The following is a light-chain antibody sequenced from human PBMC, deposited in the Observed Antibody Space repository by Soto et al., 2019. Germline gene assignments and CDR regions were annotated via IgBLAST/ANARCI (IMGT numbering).Light chain of an antibody. V-gene: IGLV2-11*01. CDR2: DVT. CDR3: CSSASSYTSVV. J-gene: IGLJ2*01. Sequence: QSALTQPRSVSGSPGQSVTIPCSGTTRAVGHYNYVSWYQQHPGKAPKLIIYDVTKRPSGVPDRFSGSKSGNTACLIISGLQTEDEAHYYCCSSASSYTSVVFGGGTKVTVL. CDR1: TRAVGHYNY.